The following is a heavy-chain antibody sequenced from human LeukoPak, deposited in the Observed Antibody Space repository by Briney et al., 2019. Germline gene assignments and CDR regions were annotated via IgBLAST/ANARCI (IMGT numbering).Heavy chain of an antibody. CDR1: GSSLSTSGVG. J-gene: IGHJ5*02. Sequence: KSGPTLVKPTQTLTLTCTFSGSSLSTSGVGVGWIRQPPGKALEWLALIYWDDDKRYSPSLKSRLTIIKDTSKNQVVLRMTNMDPVDTGTYYCAHVYSSSLGAWLDPWGQGTLVIVSS. CDR2: IYWDDDK. D-gene: IGHD6-13*01. CDR3: AHVYSSSLGAWLDP. V-gene: IGHV2-5*02.